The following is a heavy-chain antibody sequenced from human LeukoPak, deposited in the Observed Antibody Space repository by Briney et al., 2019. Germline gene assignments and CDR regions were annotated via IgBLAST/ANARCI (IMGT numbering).Heavy chain of an antibody. V-gene: IGHV1-24*01. Sequence: ASVKVSCKVSGYTLTELSMHWVRQAPGKGLEWMGGFDPEDGETIYAQKFQGRVTMTRDTSTSTVYMELSSLRSEDTAVYYCARSLYYYDSSGSNHWGQGTLVTVSS. J-gene: IGHJ5*02. CDR3: ARSLYYYDSSGSNH. CDR2: FDPEDGET. CDR1: GYTLTELS. D-gene: IGHD3-22*01.